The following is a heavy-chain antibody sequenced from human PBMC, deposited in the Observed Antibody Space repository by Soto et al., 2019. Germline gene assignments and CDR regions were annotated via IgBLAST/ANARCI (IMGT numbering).Heavy chain of an antibody. CDR1: GYTFTGYY. CDR2: INPNSGGT. D-gene: IGHD3-10*01. CDR3: ARARLPAGSALFYYYYYGMDV. V-gene: IGHV1-2*02. Sequence: ASVKVSCKGSGYTFTGYYMHWVRQAPGQGLEWMGWINPNSGGTNYAQKFQGRVTMTRDTSISTAYMELSRLRSDDTAVYYCARARLPAGSALFYYYYYGMDVWGQGTTVTVSS. J-gene: IGHJ6*02.